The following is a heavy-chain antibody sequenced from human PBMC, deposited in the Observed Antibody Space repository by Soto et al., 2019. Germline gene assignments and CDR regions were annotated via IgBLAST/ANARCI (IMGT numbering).Heavy chain of an antibody. CDR2: INHSGST. J-gene: IGHJ6*02. CDR1: GGSFSGYY. D-gene: IGHD3-3*01. Sequence: PSETLSLTCAVYGGSFSGYYWSWIRQPPGKGLEWIGEINHSGSTNYNPSLKSRVTISVDTYKNQFSLKLSSVTAADTAVYYCASRATYYDFWSGYITYRRDYYYGMDVWGQGTTVTVSS. V-gene: IGHV4-34*01. CDR3: ASRATYYDFWSGYITYRRDYYYGMDV.